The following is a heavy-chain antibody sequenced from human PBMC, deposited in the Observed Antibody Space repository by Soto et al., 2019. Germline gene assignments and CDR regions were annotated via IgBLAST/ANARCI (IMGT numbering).Heavy chain of an antibody. V-gene: IGHV1-3*01. CDR3: ARDLGGWPDY. J-gene: IGHJ4*02. CDR2: IHAGNGNT. Sequence: ASVKVSCKASGYTFTTYAIHWVRQAPGQRLEWMGWIHAGNGNTKYSQKFQGRVSITRDTSASTAYMELSSLRSEDTAVYYCARDLGGWPDYWGQGTLVTVS. D-gene: IGHD2-15*01. CDR1: GYTFTTYA.